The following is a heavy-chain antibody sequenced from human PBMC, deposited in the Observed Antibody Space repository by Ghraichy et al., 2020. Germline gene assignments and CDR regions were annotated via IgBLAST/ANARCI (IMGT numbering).Heavy chain of an antibody. CDR2: IWYYGTNE. CDR1: GFTFSNYG. D-gene: IGHD3-22*01. CDR3: ARDIFTMIIGDFEI. V-gene: IGHV3-33*01. J-gene: IGHJ3*02. Sequence: GGSLRLSCAASGFTFSNYGMHWVRQAPGKGLEWVAVIWYYGTNESYGDSVKGRFTISRDNSKNTLSLQMNSLRVEDTAVYYCARDIFTMIIGDFEIWGQGTMVTVSS.